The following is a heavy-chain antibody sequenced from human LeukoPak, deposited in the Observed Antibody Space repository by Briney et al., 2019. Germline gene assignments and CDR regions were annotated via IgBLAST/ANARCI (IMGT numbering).Heavy chain of an antibody. D-gene: IGHD2-8*01. CDR2: IYYSGRT. CDR1: VRSISSSSYY. V-gene: IGHV4-39*01. CDR3: ARNNTLMMYPRGGEDKGFDY. J-gene: IGHJ4*02. Sequence: SETLSLTCTVSVRSISSSSYYLGWIRHPPGKGLEWIGSIYYSGRTHYNPSLKSRVTISVDTSKNEFSLKLSSVTAADTAVYYCARNNTLMMYPRGGEDKGFDYWGQGTLVTVSS.